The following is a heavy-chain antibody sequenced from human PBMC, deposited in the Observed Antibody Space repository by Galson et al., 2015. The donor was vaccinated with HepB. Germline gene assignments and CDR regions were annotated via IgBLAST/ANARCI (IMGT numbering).Heavy chain of an antibody. J-gene: IGHJ6*02. V-gene: IGHV3-21*01. D-gene: IGHD3-22*01. CDR3: ARDPIDMFSYDSSGNSYYYYGMDV. Sequence: SLRLSCAASGFTFSSYSMNWVRQAPGKGLEWVSSISSSSIYIYYSDSVKGRFTISRDNAKNSLFLQMNSLRAEDTAVYYCARDPIDMFSYDSSGNSYYYYGMDVWGQGTTVTVSS. CDR2: ISSSSIYI. CDR1: GFTFSSYS.